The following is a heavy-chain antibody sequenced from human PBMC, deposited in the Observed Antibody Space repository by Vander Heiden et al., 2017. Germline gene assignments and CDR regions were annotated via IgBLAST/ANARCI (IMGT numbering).Heavy chain of an antibody. D-gene: IGHD5-12*01. J-gene: IGHJ2*01. CDR2: IWYDGSNK. CDR3: ARDYMVATIIAWYFDL. CDR1: GLPFSSYG. V-gene: IGHV3-33*01. Sequence: QVQLVESGGGVVQPGRSLRLSCAASGLPFSSYGMHWVRQAPGKGREWVAVIWYDGSNKYYADSVKGRFTISRDNSKNTLYLQMNSLRAEDTAVYYCARDYMVATIIAWYFDLWGRGTLVTVSS.